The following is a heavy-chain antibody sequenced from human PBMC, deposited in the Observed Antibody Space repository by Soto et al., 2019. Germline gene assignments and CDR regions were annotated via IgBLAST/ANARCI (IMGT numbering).Heavy chain of an antibody. J-gene: IGHJ4*02. CDR1: GFTFSSYA. D-gene: IGHD5-18*01. CDR3: ARDKPGYSYAFDY. V-gene: IGHV3-64*01. Sequence: EVQLVESGGGLVQPGGSLRLSCAASGFTFSSYAMHWVRQAPGQGLEYVSAISSNGGSTYYANSVKGRFTISRDNSKNTLYLQMGSLRAEDMAVYYCARDKPGYSYAFDYWGQGTLVTVSS. CDR2: ISSNGGST.